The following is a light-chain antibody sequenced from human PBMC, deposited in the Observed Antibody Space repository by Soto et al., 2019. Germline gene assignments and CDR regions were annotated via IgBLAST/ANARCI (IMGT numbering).Light chain of an antibody. CDR3: QQRSNWPLYT. V-gene: IGKV3-11*01. CDR1: QSVSSY. CDR2: DAS. Sequence: EIVLTQSPATLSLSPGERATLSCRASQSVSSYLAWYQQKPGQAPRLLIYDASNRATGIPARFSGSGSGTDFTLTISRLEPEDFAVYYCQQRSNWPLYTFGQGHKLEIK. J-gene: IGKJ2*01.